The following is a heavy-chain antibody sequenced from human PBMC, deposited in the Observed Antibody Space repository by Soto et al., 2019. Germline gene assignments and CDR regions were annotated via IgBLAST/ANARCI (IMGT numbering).Heavy chain of an antibody. D-gene: IGHD3-3*01. V-gene: IGHV1-18*01. Sequence: QLQLMQSGGEAKNPGASVKVSCEASGYSFSTYAISWLRQAPGQGLEWIGLITPNNGYTNYAQQFQGSLMLTTDIPSDAAYRELTSLRYDDTAMDYRATSYDSGFDPWGQGTLVSVS. CDR2: ITPNNGYT. CDR1: GYSFSTYA. J-gene: IGHJ5*02. CDR3: ATSYDSGFDP.